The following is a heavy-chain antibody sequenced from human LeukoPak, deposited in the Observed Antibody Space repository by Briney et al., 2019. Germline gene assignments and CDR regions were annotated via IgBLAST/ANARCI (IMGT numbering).Heavy chain of an antibody. CDR3: ARGGYTYAF. D-gene: IGHD5-18*01. Sequence: AGGSLRLSCTASGFTLRTAWMSWVRQGPGKGLEWVAKIKEDGSETYYVDSVKGGFTISRDNAKNSVYLQMNSLRAEDAAVYYCARGGYTYAFWGQGTLVTVSS. J-gene: IGHJ1*01. CDR1: GFTLRTAW. V-gene: IGHV3-7*05. CDR2: IKEDGSET.